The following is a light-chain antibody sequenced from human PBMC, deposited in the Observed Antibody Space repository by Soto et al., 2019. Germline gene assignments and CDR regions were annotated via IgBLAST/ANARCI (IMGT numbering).Light chain of an antibody. CDR3: LQYSDYRFA. CDR2: KAS. CDR1: QSISYW. Sequence: DIQMTQSPSTLSASVGDRVTINCRARQSISYWLAWYEQRPGTAPKPLIYKASSSDSGVPSRFSGRGSGTEFTLTISSLQTDDFTTYYCLQYSDYRFAFGQGTKVEIK. J-gene: IGKJ1*01. V-gene: IGKV1-5*03.